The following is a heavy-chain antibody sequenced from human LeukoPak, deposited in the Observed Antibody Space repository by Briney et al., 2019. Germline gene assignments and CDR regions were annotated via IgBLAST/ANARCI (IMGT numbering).Heavy chain of an antibody. J-gene: IGHJ5*02. CDR3: AKDWNPSPNWFGP. Sequence: GGSLRLSCAASGFIVSTYAMNWVRQAPGKGLEWISGVSNSGVSTNYADSVKGRFTISRDNSKNMLYLQMNGLRAEDTAVYYCAKDWNPSPNWFGPWGQGTLVIVSS. CDR2: VSNSGVST. V-gene: IGHV3-23*01. D-gene: IGHD1-1*01. CDR1: GFIVSTYA.